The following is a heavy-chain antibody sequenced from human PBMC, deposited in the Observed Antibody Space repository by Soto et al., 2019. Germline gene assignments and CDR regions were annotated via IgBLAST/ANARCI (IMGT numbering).Heavy chain of an antibody. V-gene: IGHV4-59*01. J-gene: IGHJ6*03. CDR3: ARHSSYDYYMDV. CDR1: GDSISSNF. CDR2: IYYSGST. D-gene: IGHD2-15*01. Sequence: PSETLSLTCTVSGDSISSNFWSWIRQPPGKGLEWIGYIYYSGSTNHNPSLKSRLTISADTSKNHFSLKLSSVTAADTAVYYCARHSSYDYYMDVWGKGTTVTVSS.